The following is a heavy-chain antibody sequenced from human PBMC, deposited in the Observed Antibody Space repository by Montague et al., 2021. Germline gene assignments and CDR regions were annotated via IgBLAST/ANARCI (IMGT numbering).Heavy chain of an antibody. J-gene: IGHJ5*01. Sequence: YLRLSCAASGVTFDYYWMSWVRQAPGKGLEWVANINEDGSEKNYVDSVRGRFSISRDNTKNSLYLQMNSLRAEGTAVYYCARDRAAAGSWGHGTLVIVSS. D-gene: IGHD6-13*01. CDR3: ARDRAAAGS. CDR1: GVTFDYYW. CDR2: INEDGSEK. V-gene: IGHV3-7*01.